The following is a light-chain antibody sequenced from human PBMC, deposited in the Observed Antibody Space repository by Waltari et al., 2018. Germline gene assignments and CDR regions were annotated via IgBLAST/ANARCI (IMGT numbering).Light chain of an antibody. CDR3: SSYTTTSTWV. V-gene: IGLV2-14*01. CDR1: SSDVGRYNY. J-gene: IGLJ3*02. CDR2: EVS. Sequence: QSALTQPASVSGSPGQSITISCTGTSSDVGRYNYVSWYQHHPGKAPKLMIHEVSGRPSGVSNRFSGSKSGNTASLTISGLQAEDEADYYCSSYTTTSTWVFGGGTKLTVL.